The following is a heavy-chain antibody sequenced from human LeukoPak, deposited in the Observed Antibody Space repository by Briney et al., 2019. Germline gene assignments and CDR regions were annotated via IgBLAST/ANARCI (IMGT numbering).Heavy chain of an antibody. V-gene: IGHV1-2*02. Sequence: ASVKVPCKASGYTFTGDYMHWVRQAPGQGLEWMGWINPNSGAPNYAQKFQGRVTMTRDTSISTAYMELSRLRSDDTAVYYCARGVLRPYSSSWYAIYWGQGTLVTVSS. D-gene: IGHD6-13*01. CDR3: ARGVLRPYSSSWYAIY. CDR1: GYTFTGDY. CDR2: INPNSGAP. J-gene: IGHJ4*02.